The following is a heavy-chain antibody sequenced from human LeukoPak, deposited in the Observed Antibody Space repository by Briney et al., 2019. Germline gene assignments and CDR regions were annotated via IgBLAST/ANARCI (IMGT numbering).Heavy chain of an antibody. Sequence: SETLSLTCTVSGGSISSYYWSWIRQPPGKGLEWIGYIYYSGSTNYNPSLKSRVTISVDTSKNQFSLKLSSVTAADTAVYYCAREGYSYGPFESWGQGTPVTVSS. CDR2: IYYSGST. CDR3: AREGYSYGPFES. J-gene: IGHJ4*02. CDR1: GGSISSYY. D-gene: IGHD5-18*01. V-gene: IGHV4-59*01.